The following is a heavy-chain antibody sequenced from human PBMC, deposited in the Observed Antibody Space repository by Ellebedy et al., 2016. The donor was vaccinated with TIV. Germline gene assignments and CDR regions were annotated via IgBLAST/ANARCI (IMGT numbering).Heavy chain of an antibody. CDR3: AGEWDATGWYAVDY. J-gene: IGHJ4*02. V-gene: IGHV3-48*02. CDR2: ISSASTNK. Sequence: PGGSLRLSCAASGFTFTDSAINRVRQAPGKGLEWVSYISSASTNKFYADSVKGRFTISRDNANNSLYLQMNSLRDEDTAVYYCAGEWDATGWYAVDYWGQGTLVTVSS. D-gene: IGHD6-19*01. CDR1: GFTFTDSA.